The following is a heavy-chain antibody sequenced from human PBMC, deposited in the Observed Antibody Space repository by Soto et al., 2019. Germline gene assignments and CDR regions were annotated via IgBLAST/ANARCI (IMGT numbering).Heavy chain of an antibody. Sequence: QLQLQESGPGLVKPSETLSLTCTVSGGSISSSSYYWAWIRQPPGQGLEWIGSINNSGKTYYKPSLKSRVTISVDTPKNQFSLRLTPVTAADTAVYYCVRELWGQSDPWGQGTLVTVS. CDR1: GGSISSSSYY. V-gene: IGHV4-39*01. D-gene: IGHD2-21*01. CDR2: INNSGKT. J-gene: IGHJ5*02. CDR3: VRELWGQSDP.